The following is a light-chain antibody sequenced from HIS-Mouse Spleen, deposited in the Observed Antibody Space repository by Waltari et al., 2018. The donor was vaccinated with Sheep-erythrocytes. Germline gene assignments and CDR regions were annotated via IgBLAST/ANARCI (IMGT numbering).Light chain of an antibody. J-gene: IGLJ2*01. CDR1: SSNIGNNA. Sequence: QSVLTQPPSVSEAPRQRVTISCSGSSSNIGNNAVNWYQQLPGKAPKLPIYYDDLLPSGVSDRFSGSMSEDEADYYCAAWDDSLNGVVFGGGTKLTVL. V-gene: IGLV1-36*01. CDR2: YDD. CDR3: AAWDDSLNGVV.